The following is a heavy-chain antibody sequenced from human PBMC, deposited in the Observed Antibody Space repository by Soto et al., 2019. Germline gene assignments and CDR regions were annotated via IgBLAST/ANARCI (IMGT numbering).Heavy chain of an antibody. CDR2: ISYDGINK. J-gene: IGHJ4*02. CDR3: ARDPGRGYCSGGSCYVPDD. CDR1: GFSFSEHA. V-gene: IGHV3-30*09. D-gene: IGHD2-15*01. Sequence: QVQLVESGGGVVQPGRSLGLSCAASGFSFSEHAMHWVRQAPGKGLEWVGLISYDGINKYYADAVKGRFAISRDNSKNTLYLQMNSRKSDDTAMYYCARDPGRGYCSGGSCYVPDDWGQGPLVTVSS.